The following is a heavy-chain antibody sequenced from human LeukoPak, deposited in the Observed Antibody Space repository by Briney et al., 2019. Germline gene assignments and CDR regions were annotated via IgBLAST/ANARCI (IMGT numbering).Heavy chain of an antibody. V-gene: IGHV3-7*01. CDR1: GFTVGSTY. CDR2: INQGGTEE. CDR3: ARGGITAAGPIDY. D-gene: IGHD6-13*01. Sequence: GGSLRLSCAASGFTVGSTYMSWVRQAPGKGLEWVAHINQGGTEEYYVDSVKGRFSISRDNAKNSLYLRMNSLRAEDTAVFYCARGGITAAGPIDYWGQGALVTVSS. J-gene: IGHJ4*02.